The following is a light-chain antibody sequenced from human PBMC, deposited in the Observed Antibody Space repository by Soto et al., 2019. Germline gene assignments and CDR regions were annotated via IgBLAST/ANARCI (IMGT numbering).Light chain of an antibody. V-gene: IGKV3-20*01. J-gene: IGKJ2*01. CDR1: QSVPSHY. CDR2: AAS. Sequence: VLPQCPCTQSLSPGARVNLSCRASQSVPSHYLAWYQHKPGQAPRLLTYAASSRATGVPGRFSGSGSGTEFTLTISSLDSEDFAVYYCQQYGNSTYTLAQGTKVDI. CDR3: QQYGNSTYT.